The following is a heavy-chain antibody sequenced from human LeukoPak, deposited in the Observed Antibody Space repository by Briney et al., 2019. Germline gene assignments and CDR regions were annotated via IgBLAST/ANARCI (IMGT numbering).Heavy chain of an antibody. CDR1: GGSISSSSYY. CDR2: FYYSGST. J-gene: IGHJ4*02. Sequence: SETLSLTCTVSGGSISSSSYYCEWIRQPPGKGLDWIGTFYYSGSTYYNPSLKSRVTISVDTSKNQFSLRLSSVTAADTSVYYCARRNRAAAGVDYWGQGALVTASS. V-gene: IGHV4-39*01. CDR3: ARRNRAAAGVDY. D-gene: IGHD6-13*01.